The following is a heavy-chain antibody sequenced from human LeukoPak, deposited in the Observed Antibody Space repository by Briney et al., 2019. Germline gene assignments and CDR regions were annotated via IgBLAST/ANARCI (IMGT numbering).Heavy chain of an antibody. CDR1: GGTFSSYA. D-gene: IGHD2-15*01. CDR2: IIPIFGTA. J-gene: IGHJ5*02. CDR3: ANGYCSGGSCYSGLIWFDP. Sequence: SVKVSCKASGGTFSSYAISWVRQAPGQGLEWMGGIIPIFGTANYAQKFQGRVTITADKSTSTAYMELSSLRSEDTAVYYCANGYCSGGSCYSGLIWFDPWGQGTLVTVSS. V-gene: IGHV1-69*06.